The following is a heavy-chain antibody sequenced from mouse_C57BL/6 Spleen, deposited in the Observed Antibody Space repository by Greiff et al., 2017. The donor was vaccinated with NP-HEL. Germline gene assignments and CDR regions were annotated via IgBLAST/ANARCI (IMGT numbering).Heavy chain of an antibody. J-gene: IGHJ4*01. Sequence: QVQLQQPGAELVKPGASVKLSCKASGYTFTSYWMQWVKQRPGQGLEWIGEIDPSDSYTNYNQKFKGKATLTVDTSSSTAYLQLSSLTSEDSAVYYCAGRGYSNYDAMDYWGQGTSVTVSS. CDR3: AGRGYSNYDAMDY. D-gene: IGHD2-5*01. V-gene: IGHV1-50*01. CDR1: GYTFTSYW. CDR2: IDPSDSYT.